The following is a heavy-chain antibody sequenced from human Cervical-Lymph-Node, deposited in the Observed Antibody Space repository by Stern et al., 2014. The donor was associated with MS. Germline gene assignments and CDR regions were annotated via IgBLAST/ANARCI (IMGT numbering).Heavy chain of an antibody. CDR3: AKDRSCSTTSCSFDY. J-gene: IGHJ4*02. Sequence: EVQLVESGGDLVQPGGSLRLSCEASGFTFSAYAMSWVRQAPGKGLEWVSVISGGGNRARDADSVKGRFIISRDNSKNTVYLQMNSLRAEDTAVYYCAKDRSCSTTSCSFDYWGQGTLVTVSS. CDR1: GFTFSAYA. CDR2: ISGGGNRA. V-gene: IGHV3-23*04. D-gene: IGHD2-2*01.